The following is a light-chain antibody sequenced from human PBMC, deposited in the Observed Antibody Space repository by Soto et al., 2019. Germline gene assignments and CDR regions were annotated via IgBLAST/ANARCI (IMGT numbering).Light chain of an antibody. CDR2: GAS. Sequence: EVGMTQSPATLSVSPGARATLSCRASQSVSSNLAWYQQKPGQTPRLLMYGASTRATGIPARFSGSGSGTEFTLTISSLQSEDFAVYYCQQYHKWPPFTFGGGTKV. J-gene: IGKJ4*01. CDR3: QQYHKWPPFT. CDR1: QSVSSN. V-gene: IGKV3-15*01.